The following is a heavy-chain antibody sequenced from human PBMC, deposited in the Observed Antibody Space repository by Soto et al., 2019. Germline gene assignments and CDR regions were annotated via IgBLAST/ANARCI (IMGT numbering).Heavy chain of an antibody. CDR3: ATTNYYGSGSYYIYYSYYMDV. V-gene: IGHV3-74*01. J-gene: IGHJ6*03. CDR2: INSDGSST. Sequence: EVQLVESGGGLVQPGGSLRLSCAASGFTFSSYWMHWVRQAPGKGLVWVSRINSDGSSTSYADSVKGRFTISRDNATNTLYLQMNSLRAEDTAVYYCATTNYYGSGSYYIYYSYYMDVWGKGTTVPVSS. CDR1: GFTFSSYW. D-gene: IGHD3-10*01.